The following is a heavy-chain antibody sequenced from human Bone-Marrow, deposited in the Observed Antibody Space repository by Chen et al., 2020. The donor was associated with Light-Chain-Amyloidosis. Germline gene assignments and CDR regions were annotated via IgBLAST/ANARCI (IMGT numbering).Heavy chain of an antibody. CDR2: ITTDGTRV. CDR1: GFTFRTSW. V-gene: IGHV3-74*01. CDR3: SREFTGYDDY. J-gene: IGHJ4*02. D-gene: IGHD5-12*01. Sequence: VQLLEAGGGLAEPGVSVSRTCAAAGFTFRTSWMHWDRQAPGKGLVWVSRITTDGTRVDYADTVRGRFTISRDDAKSTVYLQMNSLRAEDTAVYYCSREFTGYDDYWGQGTLVTVSS.